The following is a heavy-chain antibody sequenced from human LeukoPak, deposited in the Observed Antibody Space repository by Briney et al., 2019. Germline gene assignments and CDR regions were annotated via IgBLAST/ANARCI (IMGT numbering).Heavy chain of an antibody. CDR2: INTDGSST. CDR3: AREDPDDAFDI. J-gene: IGHJ3*02. CDR1: GFAFSSYW. Sequence: GGSLRLSCAASGFAFSSYWMHWVRQAPGKGLVWVSRINTDGSSTSYADSVKGRFTISRDNAKNTLYLQMNSLRAEDTAVYYCAREDPDDAFDIWGQGTMVTVSS. D-gene: IGHD1-14*01. V-gene: IGHV3-74*01.